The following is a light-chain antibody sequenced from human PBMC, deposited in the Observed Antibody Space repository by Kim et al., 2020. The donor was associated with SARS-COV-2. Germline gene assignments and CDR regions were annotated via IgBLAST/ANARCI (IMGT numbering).Light chain of an antibody. Sequence: SSELTQDPAVSVALGQTVRITCQGDSLRSYYASWYQQKPGQAPVLVIYGKNNRPSGIPDRFSGSSSGNTASLTITGAQAEDEADYYCNSRDSSGNPQVGG. CDR2: GKN. CDR3: NSRDSSGNPQ. V-gene: IGLV3-19*01. J-gene: IGLJ2*01. CDR1: SLRSYY.